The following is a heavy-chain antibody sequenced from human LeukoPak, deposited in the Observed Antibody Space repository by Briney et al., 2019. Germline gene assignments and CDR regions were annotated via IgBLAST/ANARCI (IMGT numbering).Heavy chain of an antibody. V-gene: IGHV3-20*04. D-gene: IGHD6-19*01. Sequence: GGSLRLSCAASGFTFDDYGMSWVRQASGKGLEWVSGHNWKGGSTGYADALKGRFTISRDNAKNSLYLQMKRLRAEDRALYYWARVNIEAVAGKNYYYYMDVWGKGTTVTVSS. CDR2: HNWKGGST. CDR1: GFTFDDYG. CDR3: ARVNIEAVAGKNYYYYMDV. J-gene: IGHJ6*03.